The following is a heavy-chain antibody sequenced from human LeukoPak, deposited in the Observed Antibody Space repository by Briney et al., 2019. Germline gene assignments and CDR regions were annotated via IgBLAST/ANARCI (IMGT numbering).Heavy chain of an antibody. CDR2: IYPGESIYASENT. CDR3: ARDPTTVTTIFDS. D-gene: IGHD4-17*01. J-gene: IGHJ4*02. V-gene: IGHV4-4*07. Sequence: SETLSLPCSVSGVSISAYYWSWIRQPAGKGLEWIGRIYPGESIYASENTNYNPSLKSRVSMSGDTSKNQVSLKLRSVTAADTAVYYCARDPTTVTTIFDSWGQGTLVTVSS. CDR1: GVSISAYY.